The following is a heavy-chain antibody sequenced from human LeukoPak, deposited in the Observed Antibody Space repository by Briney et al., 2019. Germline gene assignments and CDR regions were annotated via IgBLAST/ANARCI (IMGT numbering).Heavy chain of an antibody. CDR1: GGSISSYY. V-gene: IGHV4-4*07. CDR2: IYTSGST. Sequence: SETLSLTCTVSGGSISSYYWSWIRQPAGKGLEWIGRIYTSGSTNYNPSLKSRVTMSVDTSKNQFSLKLSSVTPADTAVYYCARGGPPYYYYYMDVWGKGTTVTVSS. J-gene: IGHJ6*03. CDR3: ARGGPPYYYYYMDV. D-gene: IGHD3-10*01.